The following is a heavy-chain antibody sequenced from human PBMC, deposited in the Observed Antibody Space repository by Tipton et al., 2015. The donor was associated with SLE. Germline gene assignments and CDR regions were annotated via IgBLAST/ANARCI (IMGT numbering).Heavy chain of an antibody. CDR1: GFTFDDYG. CDR3: AKDLEGAFDY. Sequence: SLRLSCAASGFTFDDYGMSWVRQAPGKGLEWVSAISGSGGSTYYADSVKGRFTISRDNSKNTLYLQMNSLRAEDTAVYYCAKDLEGAFDYWGQGTLVTVSS. V-gene: IGHV3-23*01. CDR2: ISGSGGST. J-gene: IGHJ4*02.